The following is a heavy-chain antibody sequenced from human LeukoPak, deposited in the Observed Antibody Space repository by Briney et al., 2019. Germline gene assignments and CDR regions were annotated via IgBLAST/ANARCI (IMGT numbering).Heavy chain of an antibody. V-gene: IGHV1-2*02. CDR3: ARLSDYGGNSGAPGAFDI. CDR1: GYTFTGYY. J-gene: IGHJ3*02. D-gene: IGHD4-17*01. Sequence: GASVKVSCKASGYTFTGYYMHWVRQAPGQGLEWMGWINPNSGGTNYAQKFQGRVTMTRDTSISTAYMELSRLRSDDTAVYYCARLSDYGGNSGAPGAFDIWGQGTMVTVSS. CDR2: INPNSGGT.